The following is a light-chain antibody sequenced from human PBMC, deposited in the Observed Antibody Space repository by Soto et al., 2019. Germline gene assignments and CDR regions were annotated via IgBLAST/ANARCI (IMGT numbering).Light chain of an antibody. CDR1: QSVSSY. V-gene: IGKV3-11*01. J-gene: IGKJ3*01. Sequence: EIVLTQSPATLSLSPGERATLSCRASQSVSSYLAWYQQKPGQAPRLLIYDASNRATGIPARFSGSGSGTDFTLTISSLEPEDFAVYYCQQYGSSPPFTFGPGTKVDIK. CDR3: QQYGSSPPFT. CDR2: DAS.